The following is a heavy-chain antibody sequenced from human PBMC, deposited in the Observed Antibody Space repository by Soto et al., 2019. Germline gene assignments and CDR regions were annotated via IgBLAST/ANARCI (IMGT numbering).Heavy chain of an antibody. V-gene: IGHV4-31*03. CDR3: ARDAPDLSGGAFDI. J-gene: IGHJ3*02. CDR1: GGSISSGGYY. CDR2: IYYSGST. Sequence: QVQLQESGPGLVKPSQTLSLTCTVSGGSISSGGYYWSWIRQHPGKGLEWIGYIYYSGSTYYNPSLKRRVTISVDTSKHQFCLKLSSVTAADTAVYYCARDAPDLSGGAFDIWGQGTMVTVSS.